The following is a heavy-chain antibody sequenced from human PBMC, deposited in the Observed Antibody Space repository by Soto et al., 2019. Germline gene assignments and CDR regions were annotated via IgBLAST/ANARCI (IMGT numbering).Heavy chain of an antibody. V-gene: IGHV3-23*01. Sequence: EVQLLESGGGLVQPGGSLRLSCAGSGFTLSSYAMSWVRQAPGKGLEWVSSIRDSGSSTYYGDSVKGRFTISRDNSKNTLYLQMNSLRDEDTRLYYCATHGDYVPFDAYWGQGTLVTVSS. CDR3: ATHGDYVPFDAY. D-gene: IGHD4-17*01. CDR1: GFTLSSYA. CDR2: IRDSGSST. J-gene: IGHJ4*02.